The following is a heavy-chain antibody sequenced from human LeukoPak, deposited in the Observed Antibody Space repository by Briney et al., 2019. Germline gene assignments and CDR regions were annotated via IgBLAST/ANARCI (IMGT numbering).Heavy chain of an antibody. CDR2: INPSGGST. D-gene: IGHD6-13*01. CDR3: ASEVAAAGLFDY. Sequence: ASVKVSCKASGYTFTSYYMHWVRQAPGQGLEWMGIINPSGGSTSYAQKSQGRVSMTRDTSTSTVYMELSSLRSEDTAVYYCASEVAAAGLFDYWGQGTLVTVSS. J-gene: IGHJ4*02. CDR1: GYTFTSYY. V-gene: IGHV1-46*01.